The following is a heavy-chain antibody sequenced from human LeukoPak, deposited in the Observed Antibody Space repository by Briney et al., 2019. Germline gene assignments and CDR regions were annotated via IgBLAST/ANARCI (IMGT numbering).Heavy chain of an antibody. J-gene: IGHJ4*02. CDR2: IYHVGST. V-gene: IGHV4-4*02. CDR3: AAIVTMLFDY. D-gene: IGHD4/OR15-4a*01. CDR1: GGSISSSNW. Sequence: SETLSLTCAVSGGSISSSNWWSWVRQPPGKGLEWIGEIYHVGSTNYNPSLKSRVTISVDKSKNQFSLRLNSVTAADTAVYYCAAIVTMLFDYWGQGTLVTVSS.